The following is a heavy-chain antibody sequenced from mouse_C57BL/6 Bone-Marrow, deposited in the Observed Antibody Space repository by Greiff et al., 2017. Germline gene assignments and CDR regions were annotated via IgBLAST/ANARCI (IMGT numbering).Heavy chain of an antibody. CDR2: IDPSDSYT. J-gene: IGHJ2*01. D-gene: IGHD4-1*01. Sequence: VQLQQPGAELVRPGTSVKLSCKASGYTFTSYWLHWVKQRPGQGLEWIGVIDPSDSYTNYNQKFKGKATLTVDTSSSTAYMQLRSLTSEDSAVYYCARLWDGDYWGQGTTLTVSS. CDR3: ARLWDGDY. CDR1: GYTFTSYW. V-gene: IGHV1-59*01.